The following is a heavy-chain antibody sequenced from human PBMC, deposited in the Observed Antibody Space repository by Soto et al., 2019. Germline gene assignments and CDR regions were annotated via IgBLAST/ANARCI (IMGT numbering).Heavy chain of an antibody. Sequence: GGSLRLSCXASXXXFSXXXXXXXXQAPGKGLEWVSYIDSSSSTSYYADSVKGRFTISRDNAKNSLYLQMNSLRDEDTAVYYCARVYGLNDDYWGQGTLVTVSS. CDR1: XXXFSXXX. CDR3: ARVYGLNDDY. J-gene: IGHJ4*02. V-gene: IGHV3-48*02. D-gene: IGHD3-10*01. CDR2: IDSSSSTS.